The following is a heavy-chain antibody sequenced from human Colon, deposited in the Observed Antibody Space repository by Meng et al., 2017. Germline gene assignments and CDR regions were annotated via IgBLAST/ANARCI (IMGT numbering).Heavy chain of an antibody. V-gene: IGHV4-28*01. Sequence: QWQLPESGPGPAKPSDPLSLTCAVSGYSISSSNWWVWIRQPPGKGLEWIGYIYYSGSTDYNPSLKSRVTMSVDTSKNQFSLKLSSVTAVDTAVYYCARKRDGYNPFDDWGQGTLVTVSS. CDR1: GYSISSSNW. CDR3: ARKRDGYNPFDD. CDR2: IYYSGST. D-gene: IGHD5-24*01. J-gene: IGHJ4*02.